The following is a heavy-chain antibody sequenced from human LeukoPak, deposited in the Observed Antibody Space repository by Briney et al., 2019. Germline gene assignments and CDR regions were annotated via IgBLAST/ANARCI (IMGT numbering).Heavy chain of an antibody. CDR2: IYYGGST. Sequence: SETLSLTCTVSGGSISSSSYYWGWIRQPPGKGLEWIGSIYYGGSTYYNPSLKSRVTISVDTSKNQLSLKLTSVTAADTAVYYCARSYYDSSGYYYQFDYWGQGTLVTVSS. V-gene: IGHV4-39*01. D-gene: IGHD3-22*01. CDR3: ARSYYDSSGYYYQFDY. J-gene: IGHJ4*02. CDR1: GGSISSSSYY.